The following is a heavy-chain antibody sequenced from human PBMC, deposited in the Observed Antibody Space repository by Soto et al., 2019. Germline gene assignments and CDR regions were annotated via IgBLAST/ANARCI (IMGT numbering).Heavy chain of an antibody. CDR3: ARTPYSYDYYYGMDV. CDR2: INHSGST. J-gene: IGHJ6*02. D-gene: IGHD5-18*01. Sequence: SETLSLTCAAYGGSFSGYYWSWIRQPPGKGLEWIGEINHSGSTNYNPSLKSRVTISVDTSNNQFSLKLSSVTAADTAVYYCARTPYSYDYYYGMDVWGQGTTVTVSS. CDR1: GGSFSGYY. V-gene: IGHV4-34*01.